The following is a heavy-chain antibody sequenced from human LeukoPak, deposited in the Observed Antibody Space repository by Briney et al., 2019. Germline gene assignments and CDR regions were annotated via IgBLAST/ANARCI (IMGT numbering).Heavy chain of an antibody. CDR3: ARGHGS. V-gene: IGHV3-53*01. CDR1: GFIVSNYY. CDR2: IYTGGTT. J-gene: IGHJ5*02. Sequence: GGSLRLSCAASGFIVSNYYMSWVRQTPVKGLEWVSIIYTGGTTSYAASVTGRFTISRDISKNTLYLQMNSLRVEDTAVYYCARGHGSWGQGTLVTVSS.